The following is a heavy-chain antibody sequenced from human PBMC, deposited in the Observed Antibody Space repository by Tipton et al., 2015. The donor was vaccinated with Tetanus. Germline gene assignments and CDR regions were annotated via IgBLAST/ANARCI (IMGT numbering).Heavy chain of an antibody. Sequence: TLSLTCTVSGGSISSSSYYWGWIRQPPGKGLEWIGSIYYSGSTYYNPSLKRRVTISVDTSKNQFSLKLSSVTAADTAVYYCASAVDRHSSSWYGDYWGQGTLVTVSS. V-gene: IGHV4-39*01. CDR3: ASAVDRHSSSWYGDY. D-gene: IGHD6-13*01. CDR2: IYYSGST. J-gene: IGHJ4*02. CDR1: GGSISSSSYY.